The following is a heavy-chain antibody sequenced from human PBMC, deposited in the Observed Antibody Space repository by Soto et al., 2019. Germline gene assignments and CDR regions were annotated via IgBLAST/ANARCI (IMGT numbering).Heavy chain of an antibody. CDR1: GFNLSHPW. V-gene: IGHV3-15*01. CDR2: IKSETDGGTA. CDR3: TTGIYYDLLTGYHDVAY. Sequence: PGESLKISCAASGFNLSHPWMTWVRQAAGKGLEWVGRIKSETDGGTADYAAPVKGRITISRDDSKNTVYLQMNSLKTEDTAVYYCTTGIYYDLLTGYHDVAYWGQGTLVTVSS. J-gene: IGHJ4*02. D-gene: IGHD3-9*01.